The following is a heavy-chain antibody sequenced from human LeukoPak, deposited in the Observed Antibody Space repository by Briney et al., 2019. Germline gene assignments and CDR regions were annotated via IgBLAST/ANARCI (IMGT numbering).Heavy chain of an antibody. Sequence: ASVKVSCKASGGTFSSYAISWVRQAPGQGLEWMGGIIPIFGTANYAQKFQGRVTITADESTSTAYMELSSLRSEDTAVYYCARTIVVVPAAPYNWFDPWGQGTLVTVSS. CDR1: GGTFSSYA. CDR2: IIPIFGTA. CDR3: ARTIVVVPAAPYNWFDP. J-gene: IGHJ5*02. D-gene: IGHD2-2*01. V-gene: IGHV1-69*13.